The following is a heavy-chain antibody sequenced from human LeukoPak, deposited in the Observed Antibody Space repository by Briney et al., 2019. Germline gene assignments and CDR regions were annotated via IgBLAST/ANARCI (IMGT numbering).Heavy chain of an antibody. CDR2: ISASGTYT. CDR1: GFIFSSHG. D-gene: IGHD3-3*01. J-gene: IGHJ4*02. CDR3: ATGGITIFGVVTYPND. Sequence: GGSLRLSCAASGFIFSSHGMTWVRQALGKGLDWVAAISASGTYTYYADSVKGRFTISRDNSKNTLYLQMNSLRAEDTALYYCATGGITIFGVVTYPNDWGQGTLVTVSS. V-gene: IGHV3-23*01.